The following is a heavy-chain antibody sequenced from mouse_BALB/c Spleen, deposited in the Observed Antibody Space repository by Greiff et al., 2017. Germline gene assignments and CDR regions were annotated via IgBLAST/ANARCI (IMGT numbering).Heavy chain of an antibody. CDR3: SRGPTTVVAYYYAMDY. D-gene: IGHD1-1*01. V-gene: IGHV2-9*02. Sequence: QVQLKESGPGLVAPSQCLSISCTASGFSLTSYGVHWVRQPPGKGLEWLGVIWAGGSTNYNSAIMSRLSICTDNSTSHVFLTMNRLQTDDTAMYYCSRGPTTVVAYYYAMDYWGQGTSVTVSS. CDR1: GFSLTSYG. J-gene: IGHJ4*01. CDR2: IWAGGST.